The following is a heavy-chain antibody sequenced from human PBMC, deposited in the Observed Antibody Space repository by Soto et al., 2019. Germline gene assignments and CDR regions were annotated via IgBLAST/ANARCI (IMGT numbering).Heavy chain of an antibody. CDR2: IYYIGST. J-gene: IGHJ5*02. V-gene: IGHV4-59*01. CDR3: AGGLRRQLLNWFDP. D-gene: IGHD2-2*01. Sequence: LSLTCTVSGGSISSYYWSWIRQPPGKGLEWIGYIYYIGSTNYNPSLKSRVTISVDTSKNQFSLKLSSVTAADTAVYYCAGGLRRQLLNWFDPWGQGTLVTVSS. CDR1: GGSISSYY.